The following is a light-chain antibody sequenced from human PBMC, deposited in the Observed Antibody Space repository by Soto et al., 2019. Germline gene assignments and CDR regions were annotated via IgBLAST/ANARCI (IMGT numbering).Light chain of an antibody. Sequence: LTQPRSVSGSPGQSVTISCTGTSSDVGGYNYVSWYQQHPGKAPKLMIYDVSKRPSGVPDRFSGSKSGNTASLTISGLQAEDEADYYCCSYAGSYTWYVFGTGTKVTVL. J-gene: IGLJ1*01. V-gene: IGLV2-11*01. CDR3: CSYAGSYTWYV. CDR1: SSDVGGYNY. CDR2: DVS.